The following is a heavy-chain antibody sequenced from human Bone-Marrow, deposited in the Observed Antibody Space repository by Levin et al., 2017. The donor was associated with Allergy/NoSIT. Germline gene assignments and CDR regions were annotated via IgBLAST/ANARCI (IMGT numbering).Heavy chain of an antibody. CDR1: GGSISNYY. D-gene: IGHD3-22*01. Sequence: PSETLSLTCIVSGGSISNYYWSWIRQPAGKGLEWIGRIYTSGGTNYNPSLKSRATMSVDMAKNRFSLKLSSVTAADTAVYYCARDWETYYYDSSGLRQDAFDVWGQGTMVTVSS. J-gene: IGHJ3*01. CDR3: ARDWETYYYDSSGLRQDAFDV. V-gene: IGHV4-4*07. CDR2: IYTSGGT.